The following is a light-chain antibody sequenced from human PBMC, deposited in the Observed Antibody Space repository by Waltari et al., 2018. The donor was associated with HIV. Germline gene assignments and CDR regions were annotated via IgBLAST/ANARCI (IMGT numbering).Light chain of an antibody. V-gene: IGLV2-8*01. Sequence: QSALTQPPSASGSPGQSVTFSCTGTSRAVGAYNFVSCYQQHPGKAPKLIIYGVNRRPSGVPDRFSGSKSGNTASLTVSGLQADDEADYYCSSYAGPNHLLFGGGTKLTVL. CDR3: SSYAGPNHLL. J-gene: IGLJ2*01. CDR1: SRAVGAYNF. CDR2: GVN.